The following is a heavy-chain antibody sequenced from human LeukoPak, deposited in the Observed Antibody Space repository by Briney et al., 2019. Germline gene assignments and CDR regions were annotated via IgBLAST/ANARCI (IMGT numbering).Heavy chain of an antibody. J-gene: IGHJ5*02. CDR3: ARANMVRGVGLFFDRNWFDP. Sequence: ASVKVSCKASGYTFTGYYMHWVRQAPGQGLEWMGWINPNSGGTNYAQKFQGRVAMTRDTSISTAYMELSGLRSDDTAVYYCARANMVRGVGLFFDRNWFDPWGQGTLVTVSS. V-gene: IGHV1-2*02. CDR2: INPNSGGT. CDR1: GYTFTGYY. D-gene: IGHD3-10*01.